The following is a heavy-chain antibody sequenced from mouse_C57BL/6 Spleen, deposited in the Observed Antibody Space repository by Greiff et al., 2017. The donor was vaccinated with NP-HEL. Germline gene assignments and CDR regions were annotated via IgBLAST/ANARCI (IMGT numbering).Heavy chain of an antibody. CDR3: ARPLTGRHAMDY. CDR2: ISSGSSTI. Sequence: EVKLVESGGGLVKPGGSLKLSCAASGFTFSDYGMHWVRQAPEKGLEWVAYISSGSSTIYYADTVKGRCTISRNNAKNTLFLQMTSLRSEDTAMYYCARPLTGRHAMDYWGQGTSVTVSS. V-gene: IGHV5-17*01. D-gene: IGHD4-1*01. CDR1: GFTFSDYG. J-gene: IGHJ4*01.